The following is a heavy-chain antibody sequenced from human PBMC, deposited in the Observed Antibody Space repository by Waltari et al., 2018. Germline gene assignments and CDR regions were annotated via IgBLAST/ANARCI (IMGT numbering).Heavy chain of an antibody. Sequence: QLQLQESGPGLVKPSETLSLTCTVSGGSISSSSYYWGWIRQPPGKGLEWIGSIYYSGSTYYNPSLKSRVTISVDTSKNQFSLKLSSVTAADTAVYYCARALLGYYGSGSHYAFDIWGQGTMVTVSS. CDR1: GGSISSSSYY. V-gene: IGHV4-39*07. CDR3: ARALLGYYGSGSHYAFDI. D-gene: IGHD3-10*01. J-gene: IGHJ3*02. CDR2: IYYSGST.